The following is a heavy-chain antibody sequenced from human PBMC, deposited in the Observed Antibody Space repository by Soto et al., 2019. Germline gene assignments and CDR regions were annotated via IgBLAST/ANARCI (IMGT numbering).Heavy chain of an antibody. CDR3: ASNDYYHYFFDY. CDR1: GFTFTNYA. CDR2: ISGSGDST. J-gene: IGHJ4*02. V-gene: IGHV3-23*01. D-gene: IGHD3-10*01. Sequence: EVQLLESGGGLVQPGGSLRLTCAASGFTFTNYAMSWVRQAPGKGLEWVSAISGSGDSTYYADSVKGRFTISRDNSKNTLYLQMNGLRADDTAVYYCASNDYYHYFFDYLGQGTLVTVPS.